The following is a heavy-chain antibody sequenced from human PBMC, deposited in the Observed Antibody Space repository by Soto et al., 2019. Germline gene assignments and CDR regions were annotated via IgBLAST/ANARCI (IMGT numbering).Heavy chain of an antibody. D-gene: IGHD3-16*02. CDR1: GDSVSSNSAA. Sequence: SQTLSFTCAISGDSVSSNSAAWNWIRQSPSRGLEWLGRTYYRSKWYNDYAVSVKSRITINADTSKNQFSLKLSSVTAADTAVYYCARAHYDYIWGSYRPPFWFDPWGQGTLVTVSS. V-gene: IGHV6-1*01. CDR3: ARAHYDYIWGSYRPPFWFDP. J-gene: IGHJ5*02. CDR2: TYYRSKWYN.